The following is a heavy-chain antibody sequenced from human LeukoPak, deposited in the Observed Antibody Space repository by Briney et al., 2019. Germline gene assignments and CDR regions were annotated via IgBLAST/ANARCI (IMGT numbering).Heavy chain of an antibody. Sequence: PSETLSLTCTVSGGSISSYYWSWIRQPPGKGLEWIGYIYYSGSTNYNPSLKSRVTISVDTSKNQFSLKLSSVTAADTAVYYCARHQSSGYLDYWGQGTLVTVSS. CDR3: ARHQSSGYLDY. J-gene: IGHJ4*02. CDR2: IYYSGST. CDR1: GGSISSYY. D-gene: IGHD2-15*01. V-gene: IGHV4-59*08.